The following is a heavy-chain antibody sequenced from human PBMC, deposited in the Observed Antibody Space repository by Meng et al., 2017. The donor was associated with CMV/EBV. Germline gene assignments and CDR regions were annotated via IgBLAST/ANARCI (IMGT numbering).Heavy chain of an antibody. CDR3: AKDQGEVEYYYGSVEYTPDDYYFDY. CDR2: IRYDGSNK. Sequence: GGSLRLSCAASGFTFSSYGMHWVRQAPGKGLEWVAFIRYDGSNKYYADSVKGRFIISRDNSKNTLYLQMNSLRAEDTAVYYCAKDQGEVEYYYGSVEYTPDDYYFDYWGQGTLVTVSS. D-gene: IGHD3-10*01. CDR1: GFTFSSYG. J-gene: IGHJ4*02. V-gene: IGHV3-30*02.